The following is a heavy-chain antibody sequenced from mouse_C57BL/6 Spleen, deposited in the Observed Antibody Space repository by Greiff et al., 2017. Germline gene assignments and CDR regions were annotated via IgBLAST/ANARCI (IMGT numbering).Heavy chain of an antibody. CDR1: GYTFTSYW. D-gene: IGHD2-9*01. CDR2: IHPSDSDT. V-gene: IGHV1-74*01. Sequence: QVQLQQPGAELVKPGASVKVSCKASGYTFTSYWMHWVKQRPGQGLEWIGRIHPSDSDTKYNQKFKGKATLTVDKSSSPAYMQLSSLTSEYAAVYYCAIFSSYGYDGGYAMDYWGQGTSVTVSS. CDR3: AIFSSYGYDGGYAMDY. J-gene: IGHJ4*01.